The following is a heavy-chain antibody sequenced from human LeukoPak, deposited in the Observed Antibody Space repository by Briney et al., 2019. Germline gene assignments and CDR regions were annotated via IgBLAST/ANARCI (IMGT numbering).Heavy chain of an antibody. V-gene: IGHV3-48*03. CDR3: ERDHKGYYYYGMDV. CDR1: GLTFISYE. Sequence: GGSLRLSCAASGLTFISYEMNCVRQAPGEGLEWGLYISRSGSTIYYAYSVKCRFTISRANAKTSLYLQMNSLSAADTAVYYCERDHKGYYYYGMDVWGQGTTVTVSS. J-gene: IGHJ6*02. D-gene: IGHD3-22*01. CDR2: ISRSGSTI.